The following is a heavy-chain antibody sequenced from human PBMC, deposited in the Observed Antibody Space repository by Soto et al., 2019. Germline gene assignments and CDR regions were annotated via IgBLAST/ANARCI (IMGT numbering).Heavy chain of an antibody. D-gene: IGHD5-12*01. CDR1: GYTITSYA. J-gene: IGHJ6*02. CDR2: ISTYNGDT. Sequence: GASVKVSCKASGYTITSYAMHWVRQAPGQGLEWMGWISTYNGDTNYAQTFQGRVTMTTDTSTSTVHMEVRSLRSDDTAVYYCAREGVAPYYYYGMDVWGQGTTVTVSS. CDR3: AREGVAPYYYYGMDV. V-gene: IGHV1-18*01.